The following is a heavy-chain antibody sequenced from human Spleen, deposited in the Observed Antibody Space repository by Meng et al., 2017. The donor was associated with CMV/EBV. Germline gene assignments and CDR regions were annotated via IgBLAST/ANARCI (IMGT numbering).Heavy chain of an antibody. CDR3: ASSGTLRATQLPNRPPTWRTEFDY. V-gene: IGHV1-2*02. D-gene: IGHD1-26*01. Sequence: ASVKVSCKASGYTFTGYYMHWVRQAPGQGLEWMGWINPNSGGTNYAQKFQGRVTMTRDTSISTAYMELSRLRSDDTAVYYCASSGTLRATQLPNRPPTWRTEFDYWGQGTLVTVSS. J-gene: IGHJ4*02. CDR2: INPNSGGT. CDR1: GYTFTGYY.